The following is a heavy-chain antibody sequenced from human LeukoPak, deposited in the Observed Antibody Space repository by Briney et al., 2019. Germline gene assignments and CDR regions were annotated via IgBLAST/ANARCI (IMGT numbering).Heavy chain of an antibody. CDR1: GYTLSELS. Sequence: ASVKVSCKVSGYTLSELSTHWVRQAPGKGLEWMGGFDPEDGEPIYAQKFQGRVTMTEDISTDTAYMEPSSLRSEDTAVYYCATEGDFLLDSWGQGTLVTVSS. D-gene: IGHD1-26*01. V-gene: IGHV1-24*01. CDR2: FDPEDGEP. J-gene: IGHJ4*02. CDR3: ATEGDFLLDS.